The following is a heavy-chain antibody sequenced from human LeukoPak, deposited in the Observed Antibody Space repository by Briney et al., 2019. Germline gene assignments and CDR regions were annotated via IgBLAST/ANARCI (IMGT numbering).Heavy chain of an antibody. J-gene: IGHJ4*02. Sequence: PGGSLRLSCAASGFTYSEYYMSWIRQAAGKGLEWISDISSSSSYTNYADSVKGRFTISRDNAKNSLYLQMNSLRAEDTAVYYCARDRNYYDSSGPIDYWGQGTLVTVSS. CDR3: ARDRNYYDSSGPIDY. CDR2: ISSSSSYT. CDR1: GFTYSEYY. D-gene: IGHD3-22*01. V-gene: IGHV3-11*05.